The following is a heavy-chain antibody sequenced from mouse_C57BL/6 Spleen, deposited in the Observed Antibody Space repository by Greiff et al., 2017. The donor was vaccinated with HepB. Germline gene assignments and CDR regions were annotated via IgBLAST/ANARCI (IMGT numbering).Heavy chain of an antibody. CDR2: INPGSGGT. J-gene: IGHJ1*03. CDR3: ARGYDGYPYWYFDV. CDR1: GYAFTNYL. Sequence: VQLQQSGAELVRPGTSVKVSCKASGYAFTNYLIEWVKQRPGQGLECIGVINPGSGGTNYNEKFKGKATLTADKSSSTAYMQLSSLTSEDSAVYFCARGYDGYPYWYFDVWGTGTTVTVSS. D-gene: IGHD2-3*01. V-gene: IGHV1-54*01.